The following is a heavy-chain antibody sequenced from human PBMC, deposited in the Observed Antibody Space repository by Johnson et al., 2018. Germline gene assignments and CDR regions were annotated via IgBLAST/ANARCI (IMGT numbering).Heavy chain of an antibody. CDR2: ISSSSSYI. Sequence: VQLVESGGGLVKPGGSLRLSCAASGFTFSSYSMNWVRQAPGKGLEWVASISSSSSYIYYADSVKGRFTISRDNAKNSLYLQMNSLRAEETAVYYCARVYSSGWPEYFQHWGQGTLVTVSS. J-gene: IGHJ1*01. CDR1: GFTFSSYS. V-gene: IGHV3-21*01. CDR3: ARVYSSGWPEYFQH. D-gene: IGHD6-19*01.